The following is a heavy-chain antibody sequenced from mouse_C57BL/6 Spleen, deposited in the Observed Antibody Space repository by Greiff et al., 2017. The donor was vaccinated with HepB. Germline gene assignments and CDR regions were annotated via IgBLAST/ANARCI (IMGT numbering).Heavy chain of an antibody. J-gene: IGHJ1*03. CDR1: GYTFTSYW. CDR2: IDPSDSYT. Sequence: QVQLQQPGAELVMPGASVKLSCKASGYTFTSYWMHWVKQRPGQGLEWIGEIDPSDSYTNYNQKFKGKSTLTVDKSSSTAYMQLSSLTSGDSAVYYCARSGYDGNSVRWYFDVWGTGTTVTVSA. D-gene: IGHD2-1*01. V-gene: IGHV1-69*01. CDR3: ARSGYDGNSVRWYFDV.